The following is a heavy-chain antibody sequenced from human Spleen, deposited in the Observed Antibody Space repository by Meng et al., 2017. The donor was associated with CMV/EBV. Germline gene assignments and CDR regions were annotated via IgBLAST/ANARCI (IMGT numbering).Heavy chain of an antibody. Sequence: SETLSLTCAVSGDSISSGHWWTWVRQFPGKGLEWSGEIYHGESTNYNPSLKSRVTISVDKSKNQFSLNLTSVTAADTALYYCARTGNYYVSGNGAVDVWGQGTTVTVSS. V-gene: IGHV4-4*02. J-gene: IGHJ6*02. CDR1: GDSISSGHW. CDR2: IYHGEST. D-gene: IGHD3-10*01. CDR3: ARTGNYYVSGNGAVDV.